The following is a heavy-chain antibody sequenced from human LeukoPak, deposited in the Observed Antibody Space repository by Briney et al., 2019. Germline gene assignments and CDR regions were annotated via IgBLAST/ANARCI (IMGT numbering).Heavy chain of an antibody. CDR1: GFTFSSYA. Sequence: GGSLRLSCAASGFTFSSYAMSWVRQAPGKGLEWVSAISVSGGSTYYADSVKGRFTISRDNSKNTLYLQMNSLGAEDTAVYYCANPRDTMVRGLNYFDYWGQGTLVTVSS. D-gene: IGHD3-10*01. V-gene: IGHV3-23*01. J-gene: IGHJ4*02. CDR3: ANPRDTMVRGLNYFDY. CDR2: ISVSGGST.